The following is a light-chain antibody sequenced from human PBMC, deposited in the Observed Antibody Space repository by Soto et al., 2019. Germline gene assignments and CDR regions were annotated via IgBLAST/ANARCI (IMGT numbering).Light chain of an antibody. CDR2: YAS. CDR1: QSISYY. J-gene: IGKJ5*01. V-gene: IGKV3-11*01. CDR3: QQRTNWPLIS. Sequence: IVLTQSPATLSLSPGERATLSCRASQSISYYLAWYQQKPGQAPRLLIYYASSRAAGIPARFSGSGSGTDFTLTISSLEPEDSAVYYCQQRTNWPLISFGQGTRVEIK.